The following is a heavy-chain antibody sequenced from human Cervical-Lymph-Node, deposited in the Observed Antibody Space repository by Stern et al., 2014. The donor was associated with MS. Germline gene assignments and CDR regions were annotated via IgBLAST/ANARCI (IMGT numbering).Heavy chain of an antibody. CDR3: ASIQLWSKSFDY. CDR2: VYYSGST. V-gene: IGHV4-59*01. Sequence: QVQLGQSGPGLVKPSETLSLTCTVSNVSIGLFYWSWIRQSPGRGLEWIGYVYYSGSTDYNPSLKSRVTMAVDTSKSQFSLKLSSLTAADTAVYYCASIQLWSKSFDYWGRGTLVTVSS. CDR1: NVSIGLFY. J-gene: IGHJ4*02. D-gene: IGHD1-1*01.